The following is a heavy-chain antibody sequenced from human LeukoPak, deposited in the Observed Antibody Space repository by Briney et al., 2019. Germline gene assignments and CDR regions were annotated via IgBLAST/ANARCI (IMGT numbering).Heavy chain of an antibody. J-gene: IGHJ4*02. V-gene: IGHV3-53*01. CDR1: GFTVSSNS. D-gene: IGHD4/OR15-4a*01. CDR2: IYSDYT. CDR3: ARRAGAYSHPYDY. Sequence: GGSLRLSCTVSGFTVSSNSMSWVRQAPGKGLEWVSFIYSDYTHYSDSVKGRFTISRDNSKNTLYLQMNSLRAEDTAVYYCARRAGAYSHPYDYWGQGTLVTVSS.